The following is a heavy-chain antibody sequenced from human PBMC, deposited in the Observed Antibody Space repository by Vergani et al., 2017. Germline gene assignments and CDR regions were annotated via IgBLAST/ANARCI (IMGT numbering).Heavy chain of an antibody. V-gene: IGHV1-46*01. CDR2: INPSGGST. CDR1: GYTFTSYY. CDR3: AWTKTGEGWFDP. J-gene: IGHJ5*02. D-gene: IGHD3-16*01. Sequence: QVQLVQSGAEVKKPGASVKVSCKASGYTFTSYYMHWVRQAPGQGLEWMGIINPSGGSTSYAQKFQGRVTMTRDTSTSTVYSELSSRSSEDTAVYYCAWTKTGEGWFDPWGQGTLVTVSS.